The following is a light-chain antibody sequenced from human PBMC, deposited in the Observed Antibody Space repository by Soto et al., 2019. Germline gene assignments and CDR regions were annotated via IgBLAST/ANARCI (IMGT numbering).Light chain of an antibody. CDR1: QDINKW. Sequence: DIQMTQSPSSVSASVGDRVTITCRASQDINKWLAWYQQKPGLAPNLVIYTASRLHGGGPSRFSGSASGTDFPLTISRLQPEDVATYYWQQGKSFPLTFGGGTKVEI. CDR2: TAS. V-gene: IGKV1-12*01. J-gene: IGKJ4*02. CDR3: QQGKSFPLT.